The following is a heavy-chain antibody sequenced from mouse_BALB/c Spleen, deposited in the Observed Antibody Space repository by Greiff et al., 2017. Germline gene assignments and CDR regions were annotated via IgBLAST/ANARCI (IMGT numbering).Heavy chain of an antibody. CDR2: ISYDGSN. Sequence: DVQLQESGPGLVKPSQSLSLTCSVTGYSITSGYYWNWIRQFPGNQLEWMGYISYDGSNNYNPSLKNRISITRDTSKNQFFLKLNSVTTEDTATYYCARGGTYWGQGTLVTVSA. J-gene: IGHJ3*01. CDR3: ARGGTY. V-gene: IGHV3-6*02. CDR1: GYSITSGYY.